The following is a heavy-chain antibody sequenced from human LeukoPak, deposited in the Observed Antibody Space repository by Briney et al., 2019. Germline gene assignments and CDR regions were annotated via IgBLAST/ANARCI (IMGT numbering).Heavy chain of an antibody. D-gene: IGHD4-17*01. CDR1: GYTFTGYY. Sequence: ASVKVPCKASGYTFTGYYMHWVRQAPGQGLEWMGRINPSGGSTSYAQKFQGRVTMTRDTSTSTVYMELSSLRSEDTAVYYCAREVARPATTVTADFDYWGQGTLVTVSS. V-gene: IGHV1-46*01. J-gene: IGHJ4*02. CDR3: AREVARPATTVTADFDY. CDR2: INPSGGST.